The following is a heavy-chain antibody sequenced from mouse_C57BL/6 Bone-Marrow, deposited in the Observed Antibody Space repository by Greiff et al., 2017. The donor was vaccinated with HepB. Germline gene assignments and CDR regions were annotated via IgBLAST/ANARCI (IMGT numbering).Heavy chain of an antibody. V-gene: IGHV1-81*01. CDR2: IYPRSGNT. J-gene: IGHJ2*01. CDR3: ANYYGSSYYFDY. Sequence: QQRTGQGLEWIGEIYPRSGNTYYNEKFKGKATLTADKSSSTAYMELRSLTSEDSAVYFCANYYGSSYYFDYWGQGTTLTVSS. D-gene: IGHD1-1*01.